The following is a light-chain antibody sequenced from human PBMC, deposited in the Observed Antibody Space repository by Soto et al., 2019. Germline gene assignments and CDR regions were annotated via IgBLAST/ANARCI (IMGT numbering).Light chain of an antibody. J-gene: IGLJ3*02. CDR1: SGINVGTYR. CDR3: MIWYSSAWV. CDR2: YKSDSDK. Sequence: QAVVTQPASLSASPGASASLTCTLRSGINVGTYRIYWYQQKPGSPPQYLLRYKSDSDKQQGSGVPSRFSGSKDASANAGILLISGLQSEDEADYYCMIWYSSAWVFGGGTKLTVL. V-gene: IGLV5-45*01.